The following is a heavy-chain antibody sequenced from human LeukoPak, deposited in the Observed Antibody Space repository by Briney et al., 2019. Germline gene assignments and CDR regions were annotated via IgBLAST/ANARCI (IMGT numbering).Heavy chain of an antibody. J-gene: IGHJ4*02. Sequence: PGGALRISCAASGFTFSSYAMSWVRQAPGKGLEWVSAISGSGADTYYADSVKGRFTISRDNSKNTLYLQMNSLRAEDTSVYYCARGGSGWYENYFDYWGQGTLVTVSS. D-gene: IGHD6-19*01. CDR1: GFTFSSYA. CDR3: ARGGSGWYENYFDY. CDR2: ISGSGADT. V-gene: IGHV3-23*01.